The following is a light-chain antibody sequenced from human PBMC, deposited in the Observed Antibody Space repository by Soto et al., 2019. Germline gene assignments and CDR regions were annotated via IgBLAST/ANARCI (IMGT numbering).Light chain of an antibody. CDR1: QSVSSSY. CDR3: QQYGSSPHT. V-gene: IGKV3-20*01. CDR2: GAS. J-gene: IGKJ2*01. Sequence: EIVLTQSPGTLSLSPGERATLSCRASQSVSSSYLAWYQHKPGQAPRLLIYGASSRATGIPDRFSGSGSGTDFTLTTSRLEPADFSVDYCQQYGSSPHTFGHGTKLEIK.